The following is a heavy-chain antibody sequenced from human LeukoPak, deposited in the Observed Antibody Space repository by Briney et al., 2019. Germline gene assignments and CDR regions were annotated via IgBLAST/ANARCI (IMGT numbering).Heavy chain of an antibody. J-gene: IGHJ4*02. D-gene: IGHD3-22*01. V-gene: IGHV1-2*02. CDR3: ARIPSDSSGYYYFYFDY. CDR1: GYTFTGYY. Sequence: ASMKVSCKASGYTFTGYYIHWVRQAPGHGLEWMGWINPNSGGTNYAQKFQGRVTMTRDTSISTAYMELNRLRSDDTAVYYCARIPSDSSGYYYFYFDYWGQGTLVTVSS. CDR2: INPNSGGT.